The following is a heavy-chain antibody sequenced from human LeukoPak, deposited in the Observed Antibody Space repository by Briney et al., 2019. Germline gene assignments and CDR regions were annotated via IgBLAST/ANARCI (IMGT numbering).Heavy chain of an antibody. Sequence: VASVKVSCKASRYTLTSYVISWVRQAPGQGLEWMGWINSNNGNTDYAQKLQGRVTMKTDTSTSIAYVELRSLRSDDTAVYYCARGADHSSGWFPLTNWFDPWGQGTLVTVSS. J-gene: IGHJ5*02. CDR3: ARGADHSSGWFPLTNWFDP. CDR2: INSNNGNT. D-gene: IGHD6-19*01. V-gene: IGHV1-18*04. CDR1: RYTLTSYV.